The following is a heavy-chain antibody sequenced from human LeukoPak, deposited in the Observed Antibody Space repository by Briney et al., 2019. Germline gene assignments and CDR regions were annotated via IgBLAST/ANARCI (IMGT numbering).Heavy chain of an antibody. CDR3: ARGYYGPGIRGAFDI. J-gene: IGHJ3*02. D-gene: IGHD3-10*01. CDR1: GFTFSSYS. CDR2: ITSSSSTI. Sequence: GGSLRLSCAASGFTFSSYSMNWVRQAPGKGLEWVSYITSSSSTIYYAGSVTGRFTISRDNAKNSLYLQMNSLRDEDTAVYYCARGYYGPGIRGAFDIWGQGTVVTVSS. V-gene: IGHV3-48*02.